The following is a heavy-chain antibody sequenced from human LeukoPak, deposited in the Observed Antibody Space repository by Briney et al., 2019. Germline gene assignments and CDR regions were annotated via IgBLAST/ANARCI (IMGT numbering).Heavy chain of an antibody. Sequence: PSETLSLTCTVSGGSVSSYFWSWIRRPPGKGLEWIGYIDDSGNTNYNPSLKSQVSISIDTSKNQFSLKLSSVTAADTAVYYCARVEDGSSWSGKYDYWGQGTLVTVSS. CDR3: ARVEDGSSWSGKYDY. D-gene: IGHD6-13*01. J-gene: IGHJ4*02. CDR2: IDDSGNT. V-gene: IGHV4-59*02. CDR1: GGSVSSYF.